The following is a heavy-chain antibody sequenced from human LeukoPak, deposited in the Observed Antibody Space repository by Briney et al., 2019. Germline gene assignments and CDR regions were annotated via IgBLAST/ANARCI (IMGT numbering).Heavy chain of an antibody. Sequence: SETLSLTCAVYGGSFSGYYWSRIRQPPAKGLEWMGEINHRGSTNYNPSIKSRVTIAVDTSKNQFSMKLSSVTAADTAVYYCACYYCSGGSCYRGTNWFDPWGQGTLVTVSS. CDR3: ACYYCSGGSCYRGTNWFDP. CDR2: INHRGST. D-gene: IGHD2-15*01. CDR1: GGSFSGYY. J-gene: IGHJ5*02. V-gene: IGHV4-34*01.